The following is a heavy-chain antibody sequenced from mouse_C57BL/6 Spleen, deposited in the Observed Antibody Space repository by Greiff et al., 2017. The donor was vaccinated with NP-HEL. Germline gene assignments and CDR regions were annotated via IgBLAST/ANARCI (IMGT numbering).Heavy chain of an antibody. CDR3: AREGSTSGAWFAY. V-gene: IGHV3-6*01. CDR1: GYSITSGYY. CDR2: ISYDGST. D-gene: IGHD2-14*01. Sequence: EVQLQESGPGLVKPSQSLSLTCSVTGYSITSGYYWNWIRQFPGNKLEWMGYISYDGSTNYNPSFKNRISITRDTSKNQFFLKLNSVTTEDTATYDCAREGSTSGAWFAYWGQGTLVTVSA. J-gene: IGHJ3*01.